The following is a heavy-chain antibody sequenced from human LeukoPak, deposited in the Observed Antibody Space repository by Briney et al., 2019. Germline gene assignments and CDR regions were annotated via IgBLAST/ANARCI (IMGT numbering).Heavy chain of an antibody. CDR3: ARDTGDWKNECSSTSCYAGYYYYGMDV. CDR1: GYTFTSYG. V-gene: IGHV1-18*04. D-gene: IGHD2-2*01. CDR2: ISAYNGNT. Sequence: ASEKLSCKASGYTFTSYGISWVRQAPGQGLEWMGWISAYNGNTNYAQKLQGRVTMTTDKSTSTAYMELRSLRSDDTAVYYCARDTGDWKNECSSTSCYAGYYYYGMDVWGKGTTVTVSS. J-gene: IGHJ6*04.